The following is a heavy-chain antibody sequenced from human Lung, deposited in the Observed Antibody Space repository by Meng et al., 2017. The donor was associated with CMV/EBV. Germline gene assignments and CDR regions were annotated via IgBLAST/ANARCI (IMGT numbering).Heavy chain of an antibody. CDR2: ISSSSSYI. J-gene: IGHJ6*02. CDR3: ARDLRGYSGYDYPYYYYGMDV. V-gene: IGHV3-21*01. Sequence: GGSLRLSCAASGFTFSSYSMNWVRQAPGKGLEWVSSISSSSSYIYYADSVKGRFTISRDNAKNSLYLQMNSLRAEDTAVYYCARDLRGYSGYDYPYYYYGMDVWGQGXTVTVSS. D-gene: IGHD5-12*01. CDR1: GFTFSSYS.